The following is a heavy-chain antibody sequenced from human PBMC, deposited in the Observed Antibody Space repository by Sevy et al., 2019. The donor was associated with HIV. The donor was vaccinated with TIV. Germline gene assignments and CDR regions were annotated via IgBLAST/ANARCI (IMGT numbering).Heavy chain of an antibody. CDR2: ISGSGGST. CDR1: GFTFSSYA. Sequence: GGSLRLSCAASGFTFSSYAMSWVRQAPGKGLEWVSAISGSGGSTYHADSVKGRFTISRDNSKNTLYLQMNSLRAEDTAVYYCAKVSGWSNDAFDIWGQWTMVTVSS. D-gene: IGHD6-19*01. CDR3: AKVSGWSNDAFDI. J-gene: IGHJ3*02. V-gene: IGHV3-23*01.